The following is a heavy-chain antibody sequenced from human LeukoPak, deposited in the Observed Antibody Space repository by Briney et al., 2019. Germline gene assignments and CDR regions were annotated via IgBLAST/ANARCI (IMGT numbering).Heavy chain of an antibody. CDR2: ISGSGGSSTI. V-gene: IGHV3-23*01. CDR1: GFTFSSYA. J-gene: IGHJ4*02. CDR3: ARVGSNQWLDY. D-gene: IGHD6-19*01. Sequence: PGGSLRLSCAASGFTFSSYAMSWVRQAPGKGLEWVSAISGSGGSSTIYNADSVKGRFTISRDNAKNLLYLLMDTLRAEDTAVYYCARVGSNQWLDYWGQGTLVTVSP.